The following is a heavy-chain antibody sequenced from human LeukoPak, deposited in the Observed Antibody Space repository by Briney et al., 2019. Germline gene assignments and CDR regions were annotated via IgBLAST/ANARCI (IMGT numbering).Heavy chain of an antibody. CDR3: ARDLEVDI. CDR2: ISLSSSYI. D-gene: IGHD5-24*01. Sequence: GGSLRLSCSASGFTFSNYNMNWVRQAPGKGLEWVSSISLSSSYIHYADSVKGRFTISRDNAKNTLYLQMNSLRAEDTAVYYCARDLEVDIWGQGTMVTVSS. V-gene: IGHV3-21*01. CDR1: GFTFSNYN. J-gene: IGHJ3*02.